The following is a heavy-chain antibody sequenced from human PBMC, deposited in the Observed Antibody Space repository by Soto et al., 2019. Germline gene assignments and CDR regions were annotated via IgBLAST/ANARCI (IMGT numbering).Heavy chain of an antibody. CDR3: ASTYSTSWYWFDP. CDR2: IFSNEEK. J-gene: IGHJ5*02. V-gene: IGHV2-26*04. Sequence: QVTVKESGPVLVKTTETLTMTCTVSGFSRSNAGLGVRWIRQPPGKALELLAHIFSNEEKSYSTSLKSMLTIANDTTTSQVVLPITNMDPVDTATYYCASTYSTSWYWFDPWGQGTLVTVSS. CDR1: GFSRSNAGLG. D-gene: IGHD6-13*01.